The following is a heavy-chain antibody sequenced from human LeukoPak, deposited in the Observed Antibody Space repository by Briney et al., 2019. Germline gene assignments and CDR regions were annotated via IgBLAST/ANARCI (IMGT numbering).Heavy chain of an antibody. J-gene: IGHJ5*02. CDR2: INPSGGST. CDR1: GYTFTSYY. V-gene: IGHV1-46*01. CDR3: ARDRPHYYENNWFDP. Sequence: ASVKVSCKASGYTFTSYYMHWVRQAPGQGLEWMGIINPSGGSTSYAQKFQGRVTMTRDTSTSTVYMELSSLRSEDTAVYYCARDRPHYYENNWFDPWGQGTLATVSS. D-gene: IGHD3-3*01.